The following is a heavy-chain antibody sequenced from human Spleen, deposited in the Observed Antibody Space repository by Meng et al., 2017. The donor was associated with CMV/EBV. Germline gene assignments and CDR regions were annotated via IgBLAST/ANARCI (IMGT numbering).Heavy chain of an antibody. Sequence: SLKISCAASGFTFDEFAMHWVRQAPGKGLEWVSGISWNSGSIGYADSVKGRFTISRDNAKNSLYLQMNSLRAEDTALYYCAKSGSPSYYYYGMDVWGQGTTVTVSS. V-gene: IGHV3-9*01. CDR2: ISWNSGSI. J-gene: IGHJ6*02. D-gene: IGHD3-10*01. CDR3: AKSGSPSYYYYGMDV. CDR1: GFTFDEFA.